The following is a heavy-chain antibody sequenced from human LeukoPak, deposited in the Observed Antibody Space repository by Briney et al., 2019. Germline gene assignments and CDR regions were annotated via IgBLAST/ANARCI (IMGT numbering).Heavy chain of an antibody. CDR2: ISSSSSYI. D-gene: IGHD3-22*01. V-gene: IGHV3-21*04. CDR1: GFTFSSYS. J-gene: IGHJ4*02. Sequence: GGSLRLSCAASGFTFSSYSMNWLRQAPGKGLEWVSSISSSSSYIYYADSVKGRFTISRDNAKNSLYLQMNSLRAEDTAVYYCARDGSSGYYFDYWGQGTLVTVSS. CDR3: ARDGSSGYYFDY.